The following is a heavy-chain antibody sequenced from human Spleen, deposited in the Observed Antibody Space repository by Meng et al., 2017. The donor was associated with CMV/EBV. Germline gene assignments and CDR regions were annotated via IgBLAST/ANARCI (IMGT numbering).Heavy chain of an antibody. Sequence: VQVQESGPGLVKPSQTMSLTCTVSGGSMSSGDYFWNWIRQPPGKGLEWIGYIYYSGNTYYNPSLKSRVTISIDMSKNQFSLKLSSVTAADTAVYYCARAEYYNWFDPWGQGTLVTVSS. CDR2: IYYSGNT. CDR3: ARAEYYNWFDP. J-gene: IGHJ5*02. V-gene: IGHV4-30-4*01. CDR1: GGSMSSGDYF. D-gene: IGHD1-14*01.